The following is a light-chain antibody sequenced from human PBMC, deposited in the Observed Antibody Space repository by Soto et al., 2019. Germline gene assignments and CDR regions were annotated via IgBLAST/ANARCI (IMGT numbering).Light chain of an antibody. J-gene: IGLJ1*01. CDR3: SYYAGSSNV. V-gene: IGLV2-8*01. CDR1: SSDVGGYNY. CDR2: EAN. Sequence: QSALTQPPSASGSPGQSVAISCTGTSSDVGGYNYVSWYQQHPGKAPKPMIYEANKRPSGVPDRFSGSKSGNTASLTVSGLQAEDEADYYCSYYAGSSNVFGTGTKVTVL.